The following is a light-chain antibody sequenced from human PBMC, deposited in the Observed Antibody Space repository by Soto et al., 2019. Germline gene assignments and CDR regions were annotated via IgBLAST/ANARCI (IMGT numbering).Light chain of an antibody. J-gene: IGLJ1*01. Sequence: HSALAQPASVSGSPGQSITISGTGTSSDVGGYNYVSWYQQHPCKAPKLMIYEVSNRPSGVSNRFSGSKSGNTASLTISGLQAEDEADYYCCSYAGSHYVFGTGTKVTVL. CDR2: EVS. CDR1: SSDVGGYNY. CDR3: CSYAGSHYV. V-gene: IGLV2-14*01.